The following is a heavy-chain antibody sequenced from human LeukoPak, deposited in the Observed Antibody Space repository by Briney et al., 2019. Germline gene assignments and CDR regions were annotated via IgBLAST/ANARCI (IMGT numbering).Heavy chain of an antibody. J-gene: IGHJ1*01. CDR1: GFTFSSYW. CDR2: IKSDGST. D-gene: IGHD3-22*01. Sequence: GGSLRLSCAASGFTFSSYWMHWVRQAPGKGLVWVSRIKSDGSTNYADSVKGRFTISRDNAKKTVSLQMNSLRAEDTCVYYCARAPSEIGGYYPEYFRHWGQGTLVTVSS. V-gene: IGHV3-74*01. CDR3: ARAPSEIGGYYPEYFRH.